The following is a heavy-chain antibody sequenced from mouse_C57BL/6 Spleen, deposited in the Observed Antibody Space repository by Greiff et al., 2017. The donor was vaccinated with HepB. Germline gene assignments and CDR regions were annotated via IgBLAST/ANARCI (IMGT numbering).Heavy chain of an antibody. CDR2: IYPGSGST. D-gene: IGHD1-1*01. CDR1: GYTFTSYW. Sequence: VQLQQSGAELVKPGASVKMSCKASGYTFTSYWITWVKQRPGQGLEWIGDIYPGSGSTNYNEKFKSKATLTVDTSSSTAYMQLSSLTSEDSAVYYCARWGFTTVVANPWFAYWGQGTLVTVSA. CDR3: ARWGFTTVVANPWFAY. J-gene: IGHJ3*01. V-gene: IGHV1-55*01.